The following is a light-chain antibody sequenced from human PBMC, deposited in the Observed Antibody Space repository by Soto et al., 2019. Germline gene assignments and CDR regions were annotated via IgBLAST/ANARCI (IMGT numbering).Light chain of an antibody. Sequence: EIVLTQSPGTLSLSPGERATLSFSSSQSVSSSYLAWYQQKPGQAPRLLIYGASSRATGIPDRFSGSGSGTDFTLTISRLEPEDFAVYHCQQYDDWPWTFGQGTRLEIK. J-gene: IGKJ5*01. V-gene: IGKV3-20*01. CDR2: GAS. CDR3: QQYDDWPWT. CDR1: QSVSSSY.